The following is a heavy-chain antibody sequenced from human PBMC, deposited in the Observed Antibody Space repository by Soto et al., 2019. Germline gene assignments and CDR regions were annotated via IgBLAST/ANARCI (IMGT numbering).Heavy chain of an antibody. J-gene: IGHJ4*02. CDR1: GFTFSSYE. D-gene: IGHD3-10*01. Sequence: GGSLRLSFAASGFTFSSYEMNWVRQAPGKGLEWVSYISSSGSTIYYADSVKGRFTISRDNAKNSLYLQMNSLRAEDTAVYYCARDSHRGSFDYWGQGTLVTVSS. CDR3: ARDSHRGSFDY. CDR2: ISSSGSTI. V-gene: IGHV3-48*03.